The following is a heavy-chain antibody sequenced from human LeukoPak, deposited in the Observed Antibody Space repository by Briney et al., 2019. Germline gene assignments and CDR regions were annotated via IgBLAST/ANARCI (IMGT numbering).Heavy chain of an antibody. J-gene: IGHJ6*03. CDR1: GFTFSRYV. V-gene: IGHV3-23*01. CDR3: AKGSDQFNYYNYMDV. CDR2: ISGSGGST. D-gene: IGHD3-3*01. Sequence: GGSLRLSCAASGFTFSRYVMSWVRQAPGQGLQWVSFISGSGGSTFYADSVKGRFTISRDNSKKTLYLQTSSLTAEDTAVYYCAKGSDQFNYYNYMDVWGKGTTVTVSS.